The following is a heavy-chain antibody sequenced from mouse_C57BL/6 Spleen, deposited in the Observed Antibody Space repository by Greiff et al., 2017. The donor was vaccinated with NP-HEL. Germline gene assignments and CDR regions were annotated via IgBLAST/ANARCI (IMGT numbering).Heavy chain of an antibody. J-gene: IGHJ3*01. Sequence: QVQLQQPGAELVKPGASVKLSCKASGYTFTSYWMQWVKQRPGQGLEWIGEIDPSDSYPNYNQKFKGKATLTVDTSSSTAYMQLSSLTSEDSAVYYCARGSSGRFAYWGQGTLVTVSA. CDR3: ARGSSGRFAY. D-gene: IGHD3-2*02. CDR2: IDPSDSYP. CDR1: GYTFTSYW. V-gene: IGHV1-50*01.